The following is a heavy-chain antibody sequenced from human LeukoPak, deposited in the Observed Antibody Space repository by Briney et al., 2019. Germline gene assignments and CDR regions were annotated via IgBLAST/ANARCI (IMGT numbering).Heavy chain of an antibody. V-gene: IGHV3-21*01. J-gene: IGHJ4*02. CDR3: ARDPDPNSSGTTIDY. CDR1: GFTFSSYS. CDR2: ISSSSSYI. D-gene: IGHD6-19*01. Sequence: PGGSLRLSCAASGFTFSSYSMNWVRQAPGKGLEWVSSISSSSSYIYCADSVKGRFTISRDNAKNSLYLQMNSLRAEDTAVYYCARDPDPNSSGTTIDYWGQGTLVTVSS.